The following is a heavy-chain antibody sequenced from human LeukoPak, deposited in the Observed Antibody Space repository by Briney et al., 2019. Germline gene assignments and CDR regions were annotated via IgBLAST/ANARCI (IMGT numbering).Heavy chain of an antibody. CDR1: GGSFSGYY. CDR3: ARTKGSSGWDFDY. Sequence: PSETLSLTCAVYGGSFSGYYWSWIRQPPGKGLEWIGEINHSGSTNYNPSLKSRVTISVDTSENQFSLRLSSVTAADTAVYYCARTKGSSGWDFDYWGQGTLVTVSS. V-gene: IGHV4-34*01. CDR2: INHSGST. D-gene: IGHD6-19*01. J-gene: IGHJ4*02.